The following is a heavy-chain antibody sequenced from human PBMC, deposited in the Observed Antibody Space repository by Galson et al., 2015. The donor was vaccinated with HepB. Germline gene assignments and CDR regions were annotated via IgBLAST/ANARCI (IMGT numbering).Heavy chain of an antibody. D-gene: IGHD1-14*01. CDR1: GFIISMHW. J-gene: IGHJ6*01. Sequence: SLRLSCAASGFIISMHWMTWVRLPPGKGLEWVANIKEDGSEENYVDSVKGRFTISRDNAKNSLYLQMNSLRVEDTAVYYGARVKREERYQYYFHGMEVWGQRTPLTVSS. CDR3: ARVKREERYQYYFHGMEV. V-gene: IGHV3-7*05. CDR2: IKEDGSEE.